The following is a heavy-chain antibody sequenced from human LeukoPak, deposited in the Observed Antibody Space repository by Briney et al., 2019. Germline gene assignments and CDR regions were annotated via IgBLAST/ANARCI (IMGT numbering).Heavy chain of an antibody. CDR3: ARETVPPHYGMDV. CDR1: GGSISSGGYS. Sequence: SETLSLTCAVSGGSISSGGYSWSWIRQPPGKGLEWIGYIYHSGSTYYNPSLKSRVTISVDRSKNQFSLKLSSVTAADTAVYYCARETVPPHYGMDVWGQGTTVTVS. J-gene: IGHJ6*02. CDR2: IYHSGST. D-gene: IGHD2-21*02. V-gene: IGHV4-30-2*01.